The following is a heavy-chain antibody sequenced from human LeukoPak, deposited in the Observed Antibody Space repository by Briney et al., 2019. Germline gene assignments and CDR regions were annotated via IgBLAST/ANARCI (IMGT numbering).Heavy chain of an antibody. CDR1: GGSISSGSYY. CDR3: ARDTPIYGDYSGGWFDP. Sequence: SETLSLTCTVSGGSISSGSYYWSWIRQPAGKGLEWIGRIYTSGSTNYNPSLKSRVTMSVDTSKNQFSLKLSSVTAADTAVYYCARDTPIYGDYSGGWFDPWGQGTLVTVSS. J-gene: IGHJ5*02. D-gene: IGHD4-17*01. V-gene: IGHV4-61*02. CDR2: IYTSGST.